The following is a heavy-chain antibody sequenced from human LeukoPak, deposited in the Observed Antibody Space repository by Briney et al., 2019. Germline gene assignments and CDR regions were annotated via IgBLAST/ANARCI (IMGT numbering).Heavy chain of an antibody. CDR2: IYHTGTT. V-gene: IGHV4-38-2*01. CDR3: ARLQSSPGDYYYYMDV. Sequence: SETLSLTCPVSGYSVSSAYYWGWIRQPPGKGLEWIGSIYHTGTTFYNPSLKGRVTISVDTSKNQFSLKLSSVTAADTAVYYCARLQSSPGDYYYYMDVWGRGTTVTVSS. D-gene: IGHD4-11*01. J-gene: IGHJ6*03. CDR1: GYSVSSAYY.